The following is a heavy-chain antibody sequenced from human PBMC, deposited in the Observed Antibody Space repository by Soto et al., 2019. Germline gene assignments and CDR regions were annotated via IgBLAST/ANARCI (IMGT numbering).Heavy chain of an antibody. CDR3: AKDPRVAAAGYYYYGMDV. D-gene: IGHD6-13*01. J-gene: IGHJ6*02. Sequence: GGSLRLSCAASGFTFSSYGMHWVRQAPGKGLEWVAVISYDGSNKYYADSVKGRFTISRDNSKNTLYLQMNSLRAEDTAVYYCAKDPRVAAAGYYYYGMDVWGQGTTVTV. CDR2: ISYDGSNK. V-gene: IGHV3-30*18. CDR1: GFTFSSYG.